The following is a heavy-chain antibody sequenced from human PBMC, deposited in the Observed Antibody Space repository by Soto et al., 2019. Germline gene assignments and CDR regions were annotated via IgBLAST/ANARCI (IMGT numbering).Heavy chain of an antibody. D-gene: IGHD1-7*01. CDR1: GFTFNNYA. Sequence: EVQLLESGGGLVQPGGSLRLSFAASGFTFNNYAMTWVRQAPGKGLEWVSSIRASGNNTHYADSVKGRFTISRDNSKNTLYLQMNSRRAEDPAIYYCAKDQRPGPISPWDYWGQGTLVTVSS. J-gene: IGHJ4*02. CDR2: IRASGNNT. CDR3: AKDQRPGPISPWDY. V-gene: IGHV3-23*01.